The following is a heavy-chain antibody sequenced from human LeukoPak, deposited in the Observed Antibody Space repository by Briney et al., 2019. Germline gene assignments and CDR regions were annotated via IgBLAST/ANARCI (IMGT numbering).Heavy chain of an antibody. Sequence: GGSLRLSCAASGFTFSSYEMNWARQAPGKGLEWVSYISSSGSTIYYADSVKGRFTISRDNAKNSLYLQMNSLRAEDTAVYYCARDFTGYFDWLLSGQGGYWGQGTLVTVSS. CDR3: ARDFTGYFDWLLSGQGGY. CDR2: ISSSGSTI. D-gene: IGHD3-9*01. V-gene: IGHV3-48*03. J-gene: IGHJ4*02. CDR1: GFTFSSYE.